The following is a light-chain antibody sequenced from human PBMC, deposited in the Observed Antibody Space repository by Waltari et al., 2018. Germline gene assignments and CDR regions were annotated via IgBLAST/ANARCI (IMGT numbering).Light chain of an antibody. J-gene: IGLJ3*02. CDR3: SSYSDSSTLVV. CDR2: DVS. CDR1: SSDIGTYHY. V-gene: IGLV2-14*03. Sequence: QSALTHPASVSGSPGQSITMSCTATSSDIGTYHYVPWYQQHPGKAPKLLIYDVSNRASGVSNRFSGSKSGITASPTISGLRAEDEADYYCSSYSDSSTLVVFGGGTKLTVL.